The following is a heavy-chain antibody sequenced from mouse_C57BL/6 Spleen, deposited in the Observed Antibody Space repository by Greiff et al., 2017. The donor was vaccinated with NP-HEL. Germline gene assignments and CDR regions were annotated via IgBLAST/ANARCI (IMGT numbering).Heavy chain of an antibody. V-gene: IGHV1-80*01. CDR1: GYAFSSYW. CDR2: IYLGDGVT. CDR3: ARVVTTAFDY. D-gene: IGHD1-2*01. J-gene: IGHJ2*01. Sequence: QVQLQQSGAELVKPGASVKISCKASGYAFSSYWRNGVKQRPGRALGGMGRIYLGDGVTTYNGKFKGKSTRIADNSSSTAYMQLRSRTSEDSAVYFCARVVTTAFDYWGKGTTLTVSS.